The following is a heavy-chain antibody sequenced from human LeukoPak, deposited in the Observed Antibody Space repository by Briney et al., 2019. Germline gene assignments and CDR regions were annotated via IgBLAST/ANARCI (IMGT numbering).Heavy chain of an antibody. D-gene: IGHD3-10*01. J-gene: IGHJ4*02. V-gene: IGHV3-64D*06. CDR2: ISSNGIGT. CDR3: VKELRGSGNYYNDY. Sequence: GGSLRLSCSASGFTFSTYAMHWVRQAPGKGLEYVSAISSNGIGTHYADAMKGRFTISRDNSKNTLYLQMSSLRAEDTAVYNCVKELRGSGNYYNDYWGQGTLVTVSS. CDR1: GFTFSTYA.